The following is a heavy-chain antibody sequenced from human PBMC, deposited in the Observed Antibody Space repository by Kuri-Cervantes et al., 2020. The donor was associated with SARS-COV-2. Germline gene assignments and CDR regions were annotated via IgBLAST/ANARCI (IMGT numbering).Heavy chain of an antibody. D-gene: IGHD2-21*01. J-gene: IGHJ3*02. Sequence: GESLKISCAASGFSFSTDWMTWVRQAPGKGLEWVANIKQDGSEKNYVDSVEGRFTISRDNAKNSLYLQMNSLRAEDTAVYYCARDPRGLWHWAFDIWGQGTMVTVSS. CDR1: GFSFSTDW. CDR2: IKQDGSEK. CDR3: ARDPRGLWHWAFDI. V-gene: IGHV3-7*04.